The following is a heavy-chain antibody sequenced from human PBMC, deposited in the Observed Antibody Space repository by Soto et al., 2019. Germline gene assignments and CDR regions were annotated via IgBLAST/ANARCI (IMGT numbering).Heavy chain of an antibody. D-gene: IGHD3-22*01. CDR1: GFTFSNAW. J-gene: IGHJ1*01. Sequence: GGSLRLSCAASGFTFSNAWMNWVHQAPGKGLEWVGRIKSKTDGGTTDYAAPVKGRFTISRDDSKNTLYLQMNSLKTEDTAVYYCTTGSVMEYYYDVDSDFQHWGQGTLVTVSS. V-gene: IGHV3-15*07. CDR3: TTGSVMEYYYDVDSDFQH. CDR2: IKSKTDGGTT.